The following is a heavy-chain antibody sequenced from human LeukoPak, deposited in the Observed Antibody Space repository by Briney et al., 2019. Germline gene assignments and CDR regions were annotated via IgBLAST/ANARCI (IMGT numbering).Heavy chain of an antibody. V-gene: IGHV4-4*07. CDR1: GGFISSYY. J-gene: IGHJ5*02. Sequence: SETLSLTCTVSGGFISSYYWSWIRQPAGKGLEWIGRISASGSTNYAPSLRSRVTMSVDTSKNQFSLKLNSVTAADTAVYYCATDISWFDPWGRGTLVTVSS. CDR2: ISASGST. CDR3: ATDISWFDP.